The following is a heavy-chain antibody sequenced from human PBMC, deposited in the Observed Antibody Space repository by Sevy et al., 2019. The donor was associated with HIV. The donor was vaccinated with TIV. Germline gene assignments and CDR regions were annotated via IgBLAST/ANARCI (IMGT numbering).Heavy chain of an antibody. CDR1: GFTFSSYS. J-gene: IGHJ3*02. V-gene: IGHV3-48*02. Sequence: GGSLRLSCAASGFTFSSYSMNWVRQAPGKGLEWVSYISSSSSTIYYADSVKGRFTISRDNVKNSLYLQMNSLRDEDTAVYYCATIGSIFGVVIHPTDAFDIWGQGTMVTVSS. CDR3: ATIGSIFGVVIHPTDAFDI. CDR2: ISSSSSTI. D-gene: IGHD3-3*02.